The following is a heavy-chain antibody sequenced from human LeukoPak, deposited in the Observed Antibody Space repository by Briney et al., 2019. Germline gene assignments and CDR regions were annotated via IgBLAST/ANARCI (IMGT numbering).Heavy chain of an antibody. V-gene: IGHV3-21*01. D-gene: IGHD3-3*01. CDR2: ISSSSSYI. Sequence: SGGSLRLSCAASGFTFSSYSMNWVRQAPGKGLDWVSSISSSSSYIYYADSVKGRFTISRDNAKNSLYLQMNSLRAEDTAVYYCARDSYYDFWSGYYPEYYFDYWGQGTLVTVSS. J-gene: IGHJ4*02. CDR3: ARDSYYDFWSGYYPEYYFDY. CDR1: GFTFSSYS.